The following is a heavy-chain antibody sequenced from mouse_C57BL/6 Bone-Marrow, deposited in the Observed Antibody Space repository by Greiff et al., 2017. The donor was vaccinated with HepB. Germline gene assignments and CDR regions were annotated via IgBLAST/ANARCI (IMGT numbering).Heavy chain of an antibody. CDR2: INPNNGGT. J-gene: IGHJ3*01. V-gene: IGHV1-18*01. CDR3: ARSDYDYDGAWFAY. D-gene: IGHD2-4*01. CDR1: GYTFTDYN. Sequence: EVKLMESGPELVKPGASVKIPCKASGYTFTDYNMDWVKQSHGKSLEWIGDINPNNGGTIYNQKFKGKATLTVDKSSSTAYMELRSLTSEDTAVYYCARSDYDYDGAWFAYWGQGTLVTVSA.